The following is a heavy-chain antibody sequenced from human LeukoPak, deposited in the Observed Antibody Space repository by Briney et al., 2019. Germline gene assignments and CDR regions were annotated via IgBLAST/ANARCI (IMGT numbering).Heavy chain of an antibody. Sequence: GGSLRLSCAASGFTLGNYAMSWVRQAPGKGLEWVSAIRGNGYNTYYADSVKGRFTISSESSRNTLYLQMHSLRAEDTAVYYCAKGVRLWFAFYFDYWGQGTLVTVSS. D-gene: IGHD3-10*01. CDR1: GFTLGNYA. V-gene: IGHV3-23*01. CDR3: AKGVRLWFAFYFDY. CDR2: IRGNGYNT. J-gene: IGHJ4*02.